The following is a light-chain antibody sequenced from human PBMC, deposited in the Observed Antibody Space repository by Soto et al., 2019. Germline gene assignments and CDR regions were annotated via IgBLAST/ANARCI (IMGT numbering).Light chain of an antibody. J-gene: IGLJ2*01. CDR1: SSDVGAFNY. CDR3: SSYTSRTYVV. Sequence: SALTQPASVSGSPGQSITISCTGTSSDVGAFNYVSWYQHHPGKVPKLMIYEVSNRPSGVSNRFSGSKSGNTASLTISGLQAEDEADYYCSSYTSRTYVVFGGGTKLTVL. V-gene: IGLV2-14*01. CDR2: EVS.